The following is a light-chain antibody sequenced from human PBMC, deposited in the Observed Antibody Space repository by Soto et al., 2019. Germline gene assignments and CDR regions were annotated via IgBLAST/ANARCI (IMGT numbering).Light chain of an antibody. CDR3: SSYTSRSTLV. CDR1: SSDVGKYSY. Sequence: QSALTQPASVSGSPGQSITISCTGTSSDVGKYSYVSWYQQHPAKAPKLMIYEVTNRPSGVSNRFSGSKSGNTASLTISGLQAEDEADYYCSSYTSRSTLVFGTGTKVTVL. CDR2: EVT. V-gene: IGLV2-14*01. J-gene: IGLJ1*01.